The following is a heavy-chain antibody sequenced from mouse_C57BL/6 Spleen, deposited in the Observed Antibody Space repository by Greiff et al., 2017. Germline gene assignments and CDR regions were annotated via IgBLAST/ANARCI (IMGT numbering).Heavy chain of an antibody. CDR2: ISSGGDYI. Sequence: EVHLVESGEGLVKPGGSLKLSCAASGFTFSSYAMSWVRQTPEKRLEWVAYISSGGDYIYYADTVKGRFTISRDNARNTLYLQMSSLKSEDTAMYYCTRGLLLEAWFAYWGQGTLVTVSA. V-gene: IGHV5-9-1*02. CDR3: TRGLLLEAWFAY. J-gene: IGHJ3*01. D-gene: IGHD1-1*01. CDR1: GFTFSSYA.